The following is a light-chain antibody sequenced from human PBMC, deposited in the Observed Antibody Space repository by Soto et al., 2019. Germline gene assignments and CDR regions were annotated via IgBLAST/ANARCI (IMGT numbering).Light chain of an antibody. J-gene: IGKJ5*01. V-gene: IGKV4-1*01. CDR3: MQALQSLT. Sequence: DIVMTQSPDSLAVSLGERATINCKSRQSVLNRSNNKNYLAWYLQKPGQSPQLLIYLGSNRASGVPDRFSGSGSGTDFTLKINRVEAEDVGTYYCMQALQSLTFGQGTRLEIK. CDR2: LGS. CDR1: QSVLNRSNNKNY.